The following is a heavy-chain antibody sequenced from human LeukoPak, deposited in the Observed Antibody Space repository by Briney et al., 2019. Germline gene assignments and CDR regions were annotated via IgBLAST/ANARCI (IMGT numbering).Heavy chain of an antibody. V-gene: IGHV3-23*01. CDR1: GFTFSSYA. CDR3: AKDPRGVIPRGWFDP. CDR2: ISGSGGST. Sequence: GGSLRLSCAASGFTFSSYAMSWVRQAPGKGLEWVSAISGSGGSTYYADSVRGRFTISRDNSMNTLYLQMNSLRAEDTAVYYCAKDPRGVIPRGWFDPWGQGTLVTVSS. D-gene: IGHD3-10*01. J-gene: IGHJ5*02.